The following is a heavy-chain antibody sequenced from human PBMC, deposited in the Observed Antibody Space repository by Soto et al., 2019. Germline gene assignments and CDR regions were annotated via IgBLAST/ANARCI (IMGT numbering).Heavy chain of an antibody. CDR2: INPSGGST. Sequence: ASVKVSCKASGYTFTSYYMHWVRQAPGQGLEWMGIINPSGGSTSYAQKFQGRVTMTRDTSTSTVYMELSSLRSEDTAVYYCARLGGSIAARPFIPSYYYGMDVWGQGTTVTVSS. CDR1: GYTFTSYY. V-gene: IGHV1-46*01. CDR3: ARLGGSIAARPFIPSYYYGMDV. D-gene: IGHD6-6*01. J-gene: IGHJ6*02.